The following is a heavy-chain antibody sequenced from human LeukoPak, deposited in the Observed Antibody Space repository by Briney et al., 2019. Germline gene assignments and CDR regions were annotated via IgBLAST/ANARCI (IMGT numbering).Heavy chain of an antibody. J-gene: IGHJ4*02. Sequence: GGSLRLSCPASGFTFSSYAMTWVRQAPGKGLEWVAGISSGDRTFHAESVKGRFTISRDKSKDTLYLQMNSLRAEDTAVYYCAKDATASPYFHWFDNWGQGTQVIVSS. CDR2: ISSGDRT. CDR3: AKDATASPYFHWFDN. D-gene: IGHD3-9*01. V-gene: IGHV3-23*01. CDR1: GFTFSSYA.